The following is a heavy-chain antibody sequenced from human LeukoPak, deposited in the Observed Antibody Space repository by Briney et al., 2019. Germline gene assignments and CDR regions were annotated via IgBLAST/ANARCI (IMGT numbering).Heavy chain of an antibody. Sequence: SETLSLTCTVSGGSISSGGYYWSWIRQHPGKGPEWIGYIYYSGSTYYNPSLKSRVTISVDTSKNQFSLKLSSVTAADTAVYYCARVPYYYDSSGYYSWYFDYWGQGTLVTVSS. J-gene: IGHJ4*02. CDR3: ARVPYYYDSSGYYSWYFDY. CDR2: IYYSGST. V-gene: IGHV4-31*03. CDR1: GGSISSGGYY. D-gene: IGHD3-22*01.